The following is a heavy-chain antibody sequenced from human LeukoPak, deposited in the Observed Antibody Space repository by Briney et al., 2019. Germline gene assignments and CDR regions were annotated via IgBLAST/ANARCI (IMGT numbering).Heavy chain of an antibody. V-gene: IGHV1-8*01. CDR2: MNPNSGNT. CDR3: ARGAYCSSTSCYGGWFDP. Sequence: ATVKVSCKASGYTFTSYDINWVRQATGQGLEWMGWMNPNSGNTGYAQKFQGRVTMTRNTSISTAYMELSSLRSEDTAVYYCARGAYCSSTSCYGGWFDPWGQGTLVTVSS. J-gene: IGHJ5*02. CDR1: GYTFTSYD. D-gene: IGHD2-2*01.